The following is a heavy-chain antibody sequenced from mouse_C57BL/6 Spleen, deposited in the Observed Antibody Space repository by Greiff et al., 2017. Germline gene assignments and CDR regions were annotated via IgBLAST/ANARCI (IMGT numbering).Heavy chain of an antibody. CDR2: IDPSDSYT. CDR1: GYTFTSYW. CDR3: ARGDSSGPYYFDY. Sequence: QVQLQQPGAELVRPGTSVKLSCKASGYTFTSYWMHWVKQRPGQGLEWMGVIDPSDSYTNYNQKFKGKATLTVDTSSSTAYMQLSSLTSEDSAVYYCARGDSSGPYYFDYWGQGTTLTVAS. V-gene: IGHV1-59*01. J-gene: IGHJ2*01. D-gene: IGHD3-2*02.